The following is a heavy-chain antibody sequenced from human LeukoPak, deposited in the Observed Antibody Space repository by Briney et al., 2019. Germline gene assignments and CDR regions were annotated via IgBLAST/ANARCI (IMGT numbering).Heavy chain of an antibody. V-gene: IGHV5-51*01. CDR2: IYPADSDT. CDR3: ARGFFGDFPL. CDR1: GLSFTDYW. J-gene: IGHJ4*02. D-gene: IGHD4-17*01. Sequence: GESLKISCKGSGLSFTDYWIAWVRQMPGKGLEYMWIIYPADSDTRYSPSFQGQVTISVDKSISAAYLQWSSLKASDTAMYYCARGFFGDFPLWGQGTLVTVSS.